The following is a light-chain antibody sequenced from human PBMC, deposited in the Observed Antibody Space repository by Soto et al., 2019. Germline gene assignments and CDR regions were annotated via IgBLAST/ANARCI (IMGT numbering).Light chain of an antibody. Sequence: DLQMTQSPSSLSASVGDRVTITCRASQNIVIYLSWYQQKPGKAPRILIYAGSTLQSGVPSRFSGSGSGTDFTLTINSLQPEDFATYYCQQSYGAPTFGQGTKVEVK. J-gene: IGKJ1*01. CDR2: AGS. V-gene: IGKV1-39*01. CDR3: QQSYGAPT. CDR1: QNIVIY.